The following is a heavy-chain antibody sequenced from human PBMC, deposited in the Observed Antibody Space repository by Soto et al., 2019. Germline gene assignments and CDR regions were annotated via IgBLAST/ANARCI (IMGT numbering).Heavy chain of an antibody. J-gene: IGHJ5*01. D-gene: IGHD7-27*01. CDR1: GDSISNLDYF. Sequence: SETLSLTCSVSGDSISNLDYFWAWIRQPPGQALEYIGYIYKSATTYYNPSFESRVAISVDTSRSQFSLNVTSVTAADTAVYFCARGRYCLTGRCFPNWFDSWGQGALVTVSS. CDR2: IYKSATT. CDR3: ARGRYCLTGRCFPNWFDS. V-gene: IGHV4-30-4*01.